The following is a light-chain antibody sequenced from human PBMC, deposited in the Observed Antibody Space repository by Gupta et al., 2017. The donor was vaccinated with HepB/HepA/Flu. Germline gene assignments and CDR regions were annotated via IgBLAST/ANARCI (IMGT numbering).Light chain of an antibody. CDR2: VAS. Sequence: IVMPQSQATLSVSPAETATLSCSASQSVSSNSACYQQKAGQAPRLLIYVASSRATGIPARFRCSGSGTEFTLTISSLQSEDFAVYYCQQADNWRTFGAGTRLEIK. J-gene: IGKJ1*01. CDR1: QSVSSN. CDR3: QQADNWRT. V-gene: IGKV3-15*01.